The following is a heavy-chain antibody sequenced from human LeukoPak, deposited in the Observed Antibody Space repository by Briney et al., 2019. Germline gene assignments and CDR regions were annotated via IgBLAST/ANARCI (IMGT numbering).Heavy chain of an antibody. V-gene: IGHV1-2*02. D-gene: IGHD5-24*01. Sequence: ASVKVSCKASGYTFTGYYMHWVRQAPGQGLEWMGWINPNSGGTNYAQKFQGRVTMTRDTSISTAYMELSRLRSDDTAVYYCGRGPGDGYYTERAFDIWGQGTMVTVSS. J-gene: IGHJ3*02. CDR2: INPNSGGT. CDR3: GRGPGDGYYTERAFDI. CDR1: GYTFTGYY.